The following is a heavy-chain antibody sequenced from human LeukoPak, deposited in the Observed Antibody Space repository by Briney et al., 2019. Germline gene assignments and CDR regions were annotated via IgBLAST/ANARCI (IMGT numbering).Heavy chain of an antibody. Sequence: SETLSLTCAVYGGSFSGYYWSWIRQPPGKGLEWIGEINHSGSTNYNPSLKSRVTISVDTSKNQFSLKLSSVTAADTAVYYCARAAYYYGSGSKSFLYWGQGTLVTVSS. CDR3: ARAAYYYGSGSKSFLY. CDR1: GGSFSGYY. J-gene: IGHJ4*02. D-gene: IGHD3-10*01. V-gene: IGHV4-34*01. CDR2: INHSGST.